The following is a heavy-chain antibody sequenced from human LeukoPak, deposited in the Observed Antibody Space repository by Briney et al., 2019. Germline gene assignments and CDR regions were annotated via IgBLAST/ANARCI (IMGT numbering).Heavy chain of an antibody. D-gene: IGHD5/OR15-5a*01. CDR2: ISAYSGYT. CDR3: ARDAVSTTTAGGIDY. J-gene: IGHJ4*02. CDR1: GYTFTNYG. V-gene: IGHV1-18*01. Sequence: GASVKVSCKASGYTFTNYGISWVRQAPGQGLEWMGWISAYSGYTHYAQKIQGRVTVTTGASTSTAYMELRSLTSYDTAVYYCARDAVSTTTAGGIDYWAREPWSPSPQ.